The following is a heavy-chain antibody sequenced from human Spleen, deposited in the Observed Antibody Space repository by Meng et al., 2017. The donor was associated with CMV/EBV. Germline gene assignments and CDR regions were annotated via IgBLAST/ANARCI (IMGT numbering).Heavy chain of an antibody. CDR3: ARGPYAVATGYCSSTSCRRLYFQH. Sequence: YDWSWIRQPPGKGLEWIGEINHSGSTNYNPSLKSRVTISVDTSKNQFSLKLSSVTAADTAVYYCARGPYAVATGYCSSTSCRRLYFQHWGQGTLVTVSS. V-gene: IGHV4-34*01. J-gene: IGHJ1*01. CDR2: INHSGST. CDR1: YD. D-gene: IGHD2-2*01.